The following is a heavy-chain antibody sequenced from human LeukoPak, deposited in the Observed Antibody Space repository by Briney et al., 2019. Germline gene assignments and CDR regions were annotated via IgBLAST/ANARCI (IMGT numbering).Heavy chain of an antibody. CDR2: IIPTFGTA. J-gene: IGHJ6*04. CDR3: ARAYCGGDCYSPYCYGMDV. CDR1: GGTFSSYA. Sequence: EASVKVSCKASGGTFSSYAISWVRQAPGQGLEWMGGIIPTFGTANYAQKFQGRVTITADESTSTAYMELSSLRSEDTAVYYCARAYCGGDCYSPYCYGMDVWGKGTTVTVSS. D-gene: IGHD2-21*02. V-gene: IGHV1-69*13.